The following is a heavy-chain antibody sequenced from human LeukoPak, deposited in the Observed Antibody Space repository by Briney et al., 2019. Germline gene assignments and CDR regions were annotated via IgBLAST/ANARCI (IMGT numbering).Heavy chain of an antibody. CDR3: ARDRFGVLRYFDWLLILDY. D-gene: IGHD3-9*01. V-gene: IGHV1-8*02. CDR1: GYTFISYG. J-gene: IGHJ4*02. Sequence: ASVKVSCKASGYTFISYGINWVRQAAGQGLEWMGWMNPNSGNTGYAQKFQGRVTMTRNTSISTAYMELSGLRSDDTAVYYCARDRFGVLRYFDWLLILDYWGQGTLVTVSS. CDR2: MNPNSGNT.